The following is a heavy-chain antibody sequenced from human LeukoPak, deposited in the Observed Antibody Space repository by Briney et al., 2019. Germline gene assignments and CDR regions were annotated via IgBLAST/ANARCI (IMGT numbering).Heavy chain of an antibody. CDR1: GFTFSSYA. CDR2: INSDGAYT. D-gene: IGHD3-16*02. J-gene: IGHJ5*02. CDR3: AKGGRYTTSGWFDP. Sequence: GGSLRLSRAASGFTFSSYAMSWVRQAPGKGLEWVSTINSDGAYTYYADSVKGRFTISRDNSKNTILPQMNSLRAEDTALYYCAKGGRYTTSGWFDPWGQGTLVTVS. V-gene: IGHV3-23*01.